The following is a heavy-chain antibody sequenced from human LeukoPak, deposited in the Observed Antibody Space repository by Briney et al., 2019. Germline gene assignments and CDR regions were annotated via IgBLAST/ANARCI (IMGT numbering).Heavy chain of an antibody. CDR2: ISYDGSNK. CDR1: GFTFSSYG. CDR3: AKDLHTRAYCGGDCYSGFDY. D-gene: IGHD2-21*02. J-gene: IGHJ4*02. V-gene: IGHV3-30*18. Sequence: GGSLRLSCAASGFTFSSYGMHWVRQAPGKGLEWVAVISYDGSNKYYADSVKGRFTISRDNSKNTLYLQMNSLRAEDTDVYYCAKDLHTRAYCGGDCYSGFDYWGQGTLVTVSS.